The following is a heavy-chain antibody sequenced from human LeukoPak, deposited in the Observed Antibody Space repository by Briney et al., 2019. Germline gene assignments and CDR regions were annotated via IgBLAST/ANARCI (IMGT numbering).Heavy chain of an antibody. V-gene: IGHV3-23*01. D-gene: IGHD6-19*01. J-gene: IGHJ5*02. CDR2: ISGSGGST. CDR3: AKGSQWLVRGNNRFDP. Sequence: GGSLRLSCAASGFTFSSYAMSWVRQAPGKGLEWVSAISGSGGSTYYADSVKGRFTISRDNSKNTLYLQMNSLRAEDTAVYYCAKGSQWLVRGNNRFDPWGQGTLVTVSS. CDR1: GFTFSSYA.